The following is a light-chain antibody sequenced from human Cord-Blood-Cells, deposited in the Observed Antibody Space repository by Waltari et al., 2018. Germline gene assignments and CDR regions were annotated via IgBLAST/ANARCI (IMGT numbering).Light chain of an antibody. CDR3: CSYAGSSTWV. CDR2: EGS. Sequence: QSALTQPASVSGSPGQSITISCTGTRSDVGSYNLVSWYQQHPGKAPKLMIYEGSKRPSAVSKRFSGSKSGNTASLTITGLQAEDEADYYCCSYAGSSTWVFGGGTKLTDL. J-gene: IGLJ3*02. CDR1: RSDVGSYNL. V-gene: IGLV2-23*01.